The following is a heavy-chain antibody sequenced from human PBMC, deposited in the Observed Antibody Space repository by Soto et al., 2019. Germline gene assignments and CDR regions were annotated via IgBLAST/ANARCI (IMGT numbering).Heavy chain of an antibody. CDR3: ARVRSYCGGDCYWYWYFDL. D-gene: IGHD2-21*02. CDR2: IIPIFGTA. Sequence: SVKVSCKASGGTFSSYAISWVRQAPGQGLEWMGGIIPIFGTANYAQKFQGRVTITADESTSTAYMELSSLRSEDTAVYYRARVRSYCGGDCYWYWYFDLWGRGTLVTVSS. J-gene: IGHJ2*01. V-gene: IGHV1-69*13. CDR1: GGTFSSYA.